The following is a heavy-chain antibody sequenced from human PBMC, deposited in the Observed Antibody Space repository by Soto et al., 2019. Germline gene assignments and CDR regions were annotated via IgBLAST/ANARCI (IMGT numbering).Heavy chain of an antibody. CDR3: ARALSMAQYYYYMDV. J-gene: IGHJ6*03. V-gene: IGHV1-18*03. Sequence: QVQLVQSGPEVKKPGASVKVSCKASGYTFTTYGISWVRQAPGQGLEWMGWISPYNGDTHYAERFQGRLTMTTDTSPTSAYMELRTLSSEDMAVYFCARALSMAQYYYYMDVWGKGTTVTVSS. CDR2: ISPYNGDT. CDR1: GYTFTTYG.